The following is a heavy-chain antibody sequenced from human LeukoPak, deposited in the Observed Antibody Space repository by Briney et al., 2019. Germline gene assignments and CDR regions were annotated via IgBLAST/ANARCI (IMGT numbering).Heavy chain of an antibody. CDR1: GGSISSYF. Sequence: PSETLSLXCTVSGGSISSYFWNWIRRPPGKGLEWIGYLYYGGSANYNPSLKSRVTISVDTSKNQFSLKLSSVTAADTAVYYCARESFGAFDIWGHGAMVTVSS. J-gene: IGHJ3*02. D-gene: IGHD3-10*01. V-gene: IGHV4-59*01. CDR3: ARESFGAFDI. CDR2: LYYGGSA.